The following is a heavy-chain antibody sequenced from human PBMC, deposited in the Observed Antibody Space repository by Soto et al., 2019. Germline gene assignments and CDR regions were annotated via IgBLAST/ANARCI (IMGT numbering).Heavy chain of an antibody. V-gene: IGHV3-30*18. Sequence: GGSLRLSCAASGFTFSSYGMHWVRQAPGKGLEWVAVISYDGSNKYYADSVKGRFTISRDNSKNTLYLQMNSLRAEDTAVYYCAKEGPQSILPPPQYYFDYWGQGTLVTVSS. J-gene: IGHJ4*02. CDR2: ISYDGSNK. CDR3: AKEGPQSILPPPQYYFDY. CDR1: GFTFSSYG.